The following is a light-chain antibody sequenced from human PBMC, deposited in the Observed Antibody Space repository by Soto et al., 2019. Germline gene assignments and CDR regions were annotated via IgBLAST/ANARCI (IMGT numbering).Light chain of an antibody. CDR2: EGS. V-gene: IGLV2-23*03. CDR3: CSYAGSSIFEV. Sequence: QSALTQPASVSGSPGQSITISCTGTSSDVGSYNLVSWYQQHPGKAPKLMIYEGSKRPSGVSNRFSGSKSGNTASLTISGLQAEDEADYYCCSYAGSSIFEVFGGGTQLTVL. J-gene: IGLJ2*01. CDR1: SSDVGSYNL.